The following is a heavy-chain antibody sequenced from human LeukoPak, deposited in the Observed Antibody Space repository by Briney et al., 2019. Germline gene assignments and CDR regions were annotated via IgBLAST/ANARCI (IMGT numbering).Heavy chain of an antibody. CDR2: MYYSGST. J-gene: IGHJ6*03. D-gene: IGHD2-2*01. Sequence: SETLSLTCTVSGGSISRSSCYWGWIRQPPGKGLEWIGTMYYSGSTYYNPSLKSRVTISADTSKNRFSLKLSSVTAADTAVYYCASLQSVTSTFFSRRHPTYYYYMDVWGKGTTVTVSS. CDR1: GGSISRSSCY. CDR3: ASLQSVTSTFFSRRHPTYYYYMDV. V-gene: IGHV4-39*01.